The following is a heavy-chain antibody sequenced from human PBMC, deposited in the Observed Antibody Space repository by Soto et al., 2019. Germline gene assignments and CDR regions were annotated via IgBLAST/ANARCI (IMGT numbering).Heavy chain of an antibody. J-gene: IGHJ3*02. CDR1: GFTFSSYA. D-gene: IGHD3-16*01. CDR2: ISGSGGST. Sequence: EVQLLESGGGLVQPGGSLRLSCAASGFTFSSYAMSWVRQAPGKGLEWISAISGSGGSTYYADSVKGRFTISRDNSKNTLYLEMSSLRGEDTAVYYCAKDGGRGYDAFDIWGQGTMVTVFS. CDR3: AKDGGRGYDAFDI. V-gene: IGHV3-23*01.